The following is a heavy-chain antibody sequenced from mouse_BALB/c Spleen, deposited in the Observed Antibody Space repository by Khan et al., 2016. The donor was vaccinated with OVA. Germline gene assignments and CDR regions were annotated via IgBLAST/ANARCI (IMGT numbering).Heavy chain of an antibody. J-gene: IGHJ3*01. V-gene: IGHV5-6*02. CDR3: TRIAYYYDSEGFAY. CDR1: GFTFSTYG. Sequence: DVKLVESGGDLVKPGGSLKLSCAASGFTFSTYGMSWVRQAPDKRLEWVATVSTGGSYTYYPDSVKGRFTISRDTAKNTLYTQMSGLRSEDTAMLYCTRIAYYYDSEGFAYWGQGTLVTVSA. D-gene: IGHD1-1*01. CDR2: VSTGGSYT.